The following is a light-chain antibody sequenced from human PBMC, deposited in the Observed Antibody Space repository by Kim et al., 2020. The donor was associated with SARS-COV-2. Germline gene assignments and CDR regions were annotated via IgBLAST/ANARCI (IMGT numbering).Light chain of an antibody. CDR2: AAS. V-gene: IGKV1-9*01. CDR3: QQLYNYPIT. CDR1: QGFSNY. Sequence: SSGGDRVTITCRASQGFSNYLAWYHQRPGKGPKLLIYAASTLQSGVPPRFSGSGSGTEFTLTISSLQAEDFGTYYCQQLYNYPITFGQGTRLEIK. J-gene: IGKJ5*01.